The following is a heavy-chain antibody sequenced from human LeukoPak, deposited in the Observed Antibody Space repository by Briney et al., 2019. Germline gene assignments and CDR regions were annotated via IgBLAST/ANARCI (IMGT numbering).Heavy chain of an antibody. Sequence: GGSLRLSCAASGFTFSSYGMHWVRQAPGKGLEWVAVISYDGSNKYYADSVKGRFTISRDNSKNTLYLQMNSLRAEDTAVYYCAKGVRGYYWGQGTLVTVSS. CDR3: AKGVRGYY. CDR2: ISYDGSNK. V-gene: IGHV3-30*18. CDR1: GFTFSSYG. D-gene: IGHD3-10*01. J-gene: IGHJ4*02.